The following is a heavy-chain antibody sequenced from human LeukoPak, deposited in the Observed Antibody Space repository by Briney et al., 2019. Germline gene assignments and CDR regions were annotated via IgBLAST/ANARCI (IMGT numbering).Heavy chain of an antibody. Sequence: SETLSLTCTVSGGSISSYYWSWIRQPPGKGLEWIGYIYYTGSTYYNPSLKSRVTISVDRSKNQFSLKLSSVTAADTAVYYCARGGTGQLLYPIIDYWGQGTLVTVSS. D-gene: IGHD2-2*02. CDR2: IYYTGST. CDR1: GGSISSYY. CDR3: ARGGTGQLLYPIIDY. V-gene: IGHV4-59*12. J-gene: IGHJ4*02.